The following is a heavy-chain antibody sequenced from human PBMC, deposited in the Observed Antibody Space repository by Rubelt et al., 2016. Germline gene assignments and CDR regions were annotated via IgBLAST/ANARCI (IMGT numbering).Heavy chain of an antibody. CDR2: IKGDGSEK. CDR3: AMFIGSPNVP. V-gene: IGHV3-7*01. D-gene: IGHD1-26*01. Sequence: GLVQPGGSLRLSCAVSGLTFNTDWMSWVRQAPGKGLEWLASIKGDGSEKSYVDSVKGRFTISSDSAKNTLYLQMNSLRAEDTAVYYCAMFIGSPNVPWGQGTLVTVSS. J-gene: IGHJ5*02. CDR1: GLTFNTDW.